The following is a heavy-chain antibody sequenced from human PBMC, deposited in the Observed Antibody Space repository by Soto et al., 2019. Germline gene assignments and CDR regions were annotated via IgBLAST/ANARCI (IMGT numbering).Heavy chain of an antibody. CDR2: IIPIFGSA. Sequence: SVQVSCNASGGTCSIYAISWVRQAPGQGLEWMGGIIPIFGSANYAQKFQGRVTITADKSTSTAYMTLSSRRSEDTAVYYCARRSTVTTRPADYYDGMDVWGQGTTVTVS. CDR1: GGTCSIYA. V-gene: IGHV1-69*06. D-gene: IGHD4-17*01. CDR3: ARRSTVTTRPADYYDGMDV. J-gene: IGHJ6*02.